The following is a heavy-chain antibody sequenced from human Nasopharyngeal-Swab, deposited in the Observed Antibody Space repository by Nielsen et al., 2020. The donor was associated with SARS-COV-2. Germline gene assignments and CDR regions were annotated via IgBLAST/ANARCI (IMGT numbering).Heavy chain of an antibody. D-gene: IGHD3-3*01. Sequence: VRQAPGKGLEWASTISDSGDGTYFADSVKGRFTISRDNFKNTLDLQMNNLRAEDTAIYYCAKDGLDYDFWSAYFMDVWGQGTTVTSP. J-gene: IGHJ6*02. CDR2: ISDSGDGT. CDR3: AKDGLDYDFWSAYFMDV. V-gene: IGHV3-23*01.